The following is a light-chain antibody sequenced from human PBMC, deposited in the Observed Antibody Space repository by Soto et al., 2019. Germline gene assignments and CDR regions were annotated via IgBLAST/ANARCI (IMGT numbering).Light chain of an antibody. V-gene: IGKV3-20*01. CDR1: QSVTSNY. Sequence: EIVLTQSTGTLSLSPGERATLSCRASQSVTSNYLAWYQQKPGQAPRLLIYGATSGAAGIPARFSGSGSGTEFTLTISGLEPEDFALYYCQQYNNWPPYTFGKGTK. CDR3: QQYNNWPPYT. J-gene: IGKJ2*01. CDR2: GAT.